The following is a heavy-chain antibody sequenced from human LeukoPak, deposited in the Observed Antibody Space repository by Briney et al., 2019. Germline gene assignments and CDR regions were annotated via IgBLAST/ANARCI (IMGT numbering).Heavy chain of an antibody. J-gene: IGHJ4*02. CDR3: AKIQPSNWEGGY. CDR1: GFTFSSYA. V-gene: IGHV3-23*01. CDR2: VSGSGGST. Sequence: GGSLRLSCAASGFTFSSYAMSWVRQAPGKGLEWVSAVSGSGGSTYYADSVKGRFAISRDNSKNTLYLQMNSLRAEDTAVYYCAKIQPSNWEGGYWGQGTLVTVSS. D-gene: IGHD7-27*01.